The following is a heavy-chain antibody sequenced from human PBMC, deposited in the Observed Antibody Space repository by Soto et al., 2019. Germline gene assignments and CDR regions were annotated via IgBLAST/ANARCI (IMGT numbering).Heavy chain of an antibody. CDR3: ARIVVGGNVDL. J-gene: IGHJ5*02. Sequence: SETLSLTCSVSGDSVSSDRYFCTWIRQPPGKGLECFAYISYTGDTNYNPSLKSRVTISVDTSRNQFSLTLTSVTAADTAVYFCARIVVGGNVDLWGQGSLVTVSS. CDR2: ISYTGDT. V-gene: IGHV4-61*01. CDR1: GDSVSSDRYF. D-gene: IGHD2-15*01.